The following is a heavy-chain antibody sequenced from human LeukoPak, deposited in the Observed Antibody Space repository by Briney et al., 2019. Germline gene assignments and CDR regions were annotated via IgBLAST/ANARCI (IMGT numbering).Heavy chain of an antibody. J-gene: IGHJ4*02. V-gene: IGHV3-23*01. CDR3: AKDWSADY. Sequence: PGGSLRLSCTTSGFIFSTYAMTWVRQAPGKGLEWVSAMSGSGDSAKYAASVKGRFTMSRDNSKNTVYLQMSSLRAEDTAVYYCAKDWSADYWGQGTLVTVSS. CDR1: GFIFSTYA. CDR2: MSGSGDSA.